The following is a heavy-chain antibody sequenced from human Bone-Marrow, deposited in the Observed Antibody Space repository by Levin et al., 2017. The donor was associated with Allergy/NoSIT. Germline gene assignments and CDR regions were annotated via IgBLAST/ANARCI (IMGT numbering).Heavy chain of an antibody. Sequence: HGGSLRLSCAASGFTFGNHAMTWVRHAPGKGLEWVSTIRPNSERTYSADSVKGRFTVSRDDSMNMMYLQMNSLRVDDAAVYYCAREQGASGWYTVDFWGQGTLVTVSS. V-gene: IGHV3-23*01. CDR3: AREQGASGWYTVDF. D-gene: IGHD6-13*01. J-gene: IGHJ4*02. CDR1: GFTFGNHA. CDR2: IRPNSERT.